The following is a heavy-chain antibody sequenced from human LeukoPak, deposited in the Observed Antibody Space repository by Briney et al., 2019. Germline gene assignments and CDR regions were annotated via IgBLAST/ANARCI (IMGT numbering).Heavy chain of an antibody. V-gene: IGHV3-48*03. CDR1: GFTFSSYE. Sequence: TGGSLRLSCAASGFTFSSYEMNWVRQAPGKGLEWVSYISGSGSTILYADSVKGRFTISRDNAKNSVDLQMSSLRAEDTAVYYCARWARSGTFFDFWGQGTLVTVSS. CDR3: ARWARSGTFFDF. J-gene: IGHJ4*02. D-gene: IGHD1-7*01. CDR2: ISGSGSTI.